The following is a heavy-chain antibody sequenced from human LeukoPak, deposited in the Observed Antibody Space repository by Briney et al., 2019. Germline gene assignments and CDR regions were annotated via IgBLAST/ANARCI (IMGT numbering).Heavy chain of an antibody. V-gene: IGHV4-31*03. CDR2: IYYSGST. D-gene: IGHD5-12*01. Sequence: PSHTLSLTCTVSGGSISSGGYYWSWIRQHPGKGLEWIGYIYYSGSTYYNPSLKSRVTISVDTSKNQFSLKLSSVTAADTAVYYCARGHSGYGPYFDYWGQGTLVTVSS. CDR1: GGSISSGGYY. CDR3: ARGHSGYGPYFDY. J-gene: IGHJ4*02.